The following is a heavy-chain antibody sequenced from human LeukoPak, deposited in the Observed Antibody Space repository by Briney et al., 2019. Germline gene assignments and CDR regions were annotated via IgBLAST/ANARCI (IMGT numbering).Heavy chain of an antibody. J-gene: IGHJ5*02. CDR1: GYTFTDYY. D-gene: IGHD6-25*01. Sequence: ATVKISCKASGYTFTDYYMHWVQQAPGKGLEWMGRVDPEDGETIYAEKFQGRVTITADTSTDTAYMELSSLRSDDTAVYYCARDQGYSSDWFDPWGQGTLVTVSS. CDR2: VDPEDGET. CDR3: ARDQGYSSDWFDP. V-gene: IGHV1-69-2*01.